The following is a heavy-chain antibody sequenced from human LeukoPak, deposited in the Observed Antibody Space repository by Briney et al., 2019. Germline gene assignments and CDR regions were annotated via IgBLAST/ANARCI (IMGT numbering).Heavy chain of an antibody. CDR2: ISVNGGAM. V-gene: IGHV3-48*03. D-gene: IGHD6-13*01. CDR1: GFTFRGYE. CDR3: ARKTDRLGAVGRDRYFDL. J-gene: IGHJ2*01. Sequence: PGGSLRLSCTASGFTFRGYEMTWVRQAPGKGLEWMSYISVNGGAMHYADSVRGRFTTSRDDAKNSLYLHMNSLRVEDTAIYYCARKTDRLGAVGRDRYFDLWGRGTLSTVSS.